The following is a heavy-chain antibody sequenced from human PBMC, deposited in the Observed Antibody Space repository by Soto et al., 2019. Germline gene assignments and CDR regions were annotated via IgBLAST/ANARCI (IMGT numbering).Heavy chain of an antibody. D-gene: IGHD1-1*01. CDR1: GYTFTSYY. Sequence: ASVKVSCKASGYTFTSYYMHWVRQAPGQGLEWMGIINPSGGSTSYAQKFQGRVTMTRDTSTSTVYMELSSLRSEDTAVYYCARVWVGTTFAYYYGMDVWGQGTTVTVSS. CDR2: INPSGGST. V-gene: IGHV1-46*01. J-gene: IGHJ6*02. CDR3: ARVWVGTTFAYYYGMDV.